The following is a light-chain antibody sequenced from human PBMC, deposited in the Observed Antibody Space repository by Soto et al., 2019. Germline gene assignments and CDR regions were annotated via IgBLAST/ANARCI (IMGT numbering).Light chain of an antibody. CDR3: QSYDSSLSANYV. Sequence: QSVLTQPPSVSGAPGQRVTISCTGSSSNIGAGYDVHWYQQLPGTAPKLLIYGNSNRPSGVPDRFSGSKSGTSASLAITGLQAEDEADYYCQSYDSSLSANYVFGTGTKLTVL. CDR2: GNS. J-gene: IGLJ1*01. CDR1: SSNIGAGYD. V-gene: IGLV1-40*01.